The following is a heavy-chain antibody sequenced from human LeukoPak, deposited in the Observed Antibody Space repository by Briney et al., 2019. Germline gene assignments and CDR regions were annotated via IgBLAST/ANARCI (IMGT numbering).Heavy chain of an antibody. D-gene: IGHD3-9*01. J-gene: IGHJ4*02. V-gene: IGHV3-53*05. CDR3: AKDLDYYFVY. CDR2: IYSGGST. Sequence: GGSLRLSCAASGFTVSTNYMSWVRQAPGKGLEWVSVIYSGGSTDYADSVKGRFTISRDNSKNSLYLQMNSLRTEDTALYYCAKDLDYYFVYSGQGTLVTVSS. CDR1: GFTVSTNY.